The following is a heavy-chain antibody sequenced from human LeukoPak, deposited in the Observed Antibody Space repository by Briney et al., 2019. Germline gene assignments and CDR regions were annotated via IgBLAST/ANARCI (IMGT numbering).Heavy chain of an antibody. J-gene: IGHJ4*02. CDR3: ARGGRRVYGGYSDY. Sequence: SVKVSCKASGCTFSSYTISWVRQAPGQGLDWKGRIIPILGIANYAQKFQGRVTITADKSTSTAYMELSSLRSEDTAVYYCARGGRRVYGGYSDYWGQGTLVTVSS. CDR2: IIPILGIA. CDR1: GCTFSSYT. D-gene: IGHD4-23*01. V-gene: IGHV1-69*02.